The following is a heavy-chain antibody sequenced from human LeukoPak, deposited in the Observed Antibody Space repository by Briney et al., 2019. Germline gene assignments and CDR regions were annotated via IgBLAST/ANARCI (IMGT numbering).Heavy chain of an antibody. J-gene: IGHJ3*02. CDR1: GGTFSSYG. D-gene: IGHD2-15*01. V-gene: IGHV3-30*18. CDR3: AKGPYYCSGGSCYRAFDI. Sequence: SCKASGGTFSSYGMHWVRQAPGKGLEWVAVISYDGSNKYYADSVKGRFTISRDNSKNTLYLQMNSLRAEDTAVYYCAKGPYYCSGGSCYRAFDIWGQGTMVTVSS. CDR2: ISYDGSNK.